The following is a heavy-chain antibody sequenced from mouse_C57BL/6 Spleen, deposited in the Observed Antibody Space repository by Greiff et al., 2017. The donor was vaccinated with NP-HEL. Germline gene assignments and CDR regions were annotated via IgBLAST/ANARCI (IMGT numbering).Heavy chain of an antibody. J-gene: IGHJ4*01. Sequence: EVQLQQSGAELVRPGASVKLSCTASGFNIKDYYMHWVKQRPEQGLEWIGWIDPEDGDTEYASKFQGKATITADTSSNTAYMQLSSLTSEDTAVYYCTAGEDYAMDYWGQGTSVTVSS. CDR2: IDPEDGDT. CDR3: TAGEDYAMDY. V-gene: IGHV14-4*01. CDR1: GFNIKDYY.